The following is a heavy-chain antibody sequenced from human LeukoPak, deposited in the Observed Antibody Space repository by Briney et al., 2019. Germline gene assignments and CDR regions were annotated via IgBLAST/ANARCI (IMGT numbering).Heavy chain of an antibody. J-gene: IGHJ4*02. CDR3: ARREYSSGNFDY. CDR2: MNPNSGNT. V-gene: IGHV1-8*01. CDR1: GYTFTSYD. Sequence: ASVKVSCKASGYTFTSYDINWLRQATGRGLEWMGWMNPNSGNTGYAQKFQGRVTMTRNTSISTAYMELSSLRSEDTAVYYCARREYSSGNFDYWGQGTLVTVSS. D-gene: IGHD6-19*01.